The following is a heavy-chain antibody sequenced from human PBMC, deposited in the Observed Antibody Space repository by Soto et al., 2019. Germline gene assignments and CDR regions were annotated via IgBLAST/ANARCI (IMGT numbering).Heavy chain of an antibody. V-gene: IGHV3-48*02. Sequence: GGSLRLSCAASGFTFSSYSMNWVRQAPGKGLEWVSYISSSSSTIYYADSVKGRFTISRDNAKNSLYLQMNSLRDEDTAVYYSARESGYSGYDLYYYYGMDVWGQGTTVTVSS. D-gene: IGHD5-12*01. CDR2: ISSSSSTI. J-gene: IGHJ6*02. CDR3: ARESGYSGYDLYYYYGMDV. CDR1: GFTFSSYS.